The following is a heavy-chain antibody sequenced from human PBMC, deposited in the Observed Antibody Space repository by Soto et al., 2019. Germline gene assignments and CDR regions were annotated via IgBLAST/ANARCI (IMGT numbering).Heavy chain of an antibody. D-gene: IGHD3-16*01. CDR3: ARRPWRGSQAYFDY. CDR1: GLSFSDYE. CDR2: ISASGTTR. V-gene: IGHV3-11*01. Sequence: GVSRRLSCSASGLSFSDYEMSLIRQAPGKGLEWLGYISASGTTRSIADSVKGRFTISRDNAKNSLYLHMHSLRVDDAAVYYCARRPWRGSQAYFDYWGRGTLVTVSS. J-gene: IGHJ4*02.